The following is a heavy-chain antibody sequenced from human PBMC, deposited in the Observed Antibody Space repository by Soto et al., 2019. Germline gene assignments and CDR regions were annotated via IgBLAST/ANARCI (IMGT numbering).Heavy chain of an antibody. CDR2: ISHSGNT. D-gene: IGHD3-9*01. CDR1: GGSISSTNW. V-gene: IGHV4-4*02. CDR3: ASLMHSTDADY. Sequence: QVQLQESGPGLVKPSGTLSLTCAVSGGSISSTNWWSWVRQPPGKGLEWIGEISHSGNTDYSPSLKGPITISGDKSKSQLSPELTSVTAADTAVYFCASLMHSTDADYWGQGSLVTVSS. J-gene: IGHJ4*02.